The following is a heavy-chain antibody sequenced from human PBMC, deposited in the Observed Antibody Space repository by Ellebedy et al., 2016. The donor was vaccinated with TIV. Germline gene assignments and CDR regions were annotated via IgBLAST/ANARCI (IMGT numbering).Heavy chain of an antibody. Sequence: SETLSLXXAVYGGSFSGYYWSWIRQPPGKGLEWIGEINHSGSTNYNPSLKSRVTISVDTSKNQFSLKLSSVTAADTAVYYCATLGEIAARPDPFDYWGQGTLVTVSS. V-gene: IGHV4-34*01. CDR1: GGSFSGYY. J-gene: IGHJ4*02. CDR2: INHSGST. CDR3: ATLGEIAARPDPFDY. D-gene: IGHD6-6*01.